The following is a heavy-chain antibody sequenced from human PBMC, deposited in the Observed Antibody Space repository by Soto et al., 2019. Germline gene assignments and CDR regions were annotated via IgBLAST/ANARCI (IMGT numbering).Heavy chain of an antibody. CDR1: GFTFSNYW. V-gene: IGHV3-74*01. D-gene: IGHD6-19*01. CDR2: INSDGSNT. CDR3: ARDAVAATCYFDL. J-gene: IGHJ2*01. Sequence: EVQLVESGGGLVQPGGSLRLSCAASGFTFSNYWMHWVRQVPGKGLVWVSRINSDGSNTGYADSVKGRFTISRDNGKNTLCLQMNSLRTADTAVYFCARDAVAATCYFDLCGRGTLVTVSS.